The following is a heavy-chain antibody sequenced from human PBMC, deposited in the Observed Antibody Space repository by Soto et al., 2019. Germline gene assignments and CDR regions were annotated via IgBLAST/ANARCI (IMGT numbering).Heavy chain of an antibody. V-gene: IGHV3-53*01. CDR2: TYSGGTT. D-gene: IGHD6-13*01. CDR1: VFTVSTTY. CDR3: ARAGGSSSWYEHAFDI. J-gene: IGHJ3*02. Sequence: PWGSLRVSCASSVFTVSTTYMTWVRQAPGKGLEWVSVTYSGGTTYYADSVKGRFSISRDNSKNTVYLQMNSLRAEDTAVYYCARAGGSSSWYEHAFDIWGQGTMVTVSS.